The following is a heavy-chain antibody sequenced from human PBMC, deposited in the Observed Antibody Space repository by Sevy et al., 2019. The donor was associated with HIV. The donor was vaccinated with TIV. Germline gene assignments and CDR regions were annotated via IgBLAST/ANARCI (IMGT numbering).Heavy chain of an antibody. D-gene: IGHD7-27*01. CDR1: GFTFGTYA. Sequence: GGSLRLSCAASGFTFGTYAMSWVRQSPGKGLEWVAYINQDERHINLLDSVRGRFTISRDNAKNSLYLQMDSLRAEDTAIYYCARDPDWGALDRWGQGTLVTVSS. CDR3: ARDPDWGALDR. CDR2: INQDERHI. J-gene: IGHJ5*02. V-gene: IGHV3-7*01.